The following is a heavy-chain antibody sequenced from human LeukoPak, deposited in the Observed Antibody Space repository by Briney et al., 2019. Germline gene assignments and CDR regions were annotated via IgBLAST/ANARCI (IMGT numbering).Heavy chain of an antibody. Sequence: SETLSLTSTDSGGSISSYYWSWIRQPAGKGREWIGRIYSSGSTNYDPSLESRVNMSVDTSKSQISLKLTSVTAANTAVYYCAREVRLERRSLDPWGQGTLVSVPS. J-gene: IGHJ5*02. CDR3: AREVRLERRSLDP. CDR2: IYSSGST. V-gene: IGHV4-4*07. CDR1: GGSISSYY. D-gene: IGHD1-1*01.